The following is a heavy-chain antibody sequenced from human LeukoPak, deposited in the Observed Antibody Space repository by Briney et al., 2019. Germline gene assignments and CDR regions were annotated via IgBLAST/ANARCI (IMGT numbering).Heavy chain of an antibody. J-gene: IGHJ4*02. Sequence: GASVKVSCKASGYTFTGYYMHWVRQAPGQGLEWMGWINPNSGGTNYAQKFQSRVTMTRDTSISTAYMELSRLRSDDTAVYYCARVRLGTAMAPFDYWGQGTLVTVSS. V-gene: IGHV1-2*02. CDR2: INPNSGGT. D-gene: IGHD5-18*01. CDR1: GYTFTGYY. CDR3: ARVRLGTAMAPFDY.